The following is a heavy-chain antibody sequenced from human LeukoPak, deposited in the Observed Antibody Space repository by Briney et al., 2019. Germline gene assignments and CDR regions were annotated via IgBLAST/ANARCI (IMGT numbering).Heavy chain of an antibody. Sequence: ASVKVSCKASGYTFTSYGISWVRQAPGQGLEWMGWISAYNGNTNYAQKLQGRVTMTTDTSTSTAYMELRSPRSDDTAVYYCAREVSYYDILTGYYLDYWGQGTLVTVSS. CDR1: GYTFTSYG. V-gene: IGHV1-18*01. D-gene: IGHD3-9*01. CDR3: AREVSYYDILTGYYLDY. CDR2: ISAYNGNT. J-gene: IGHJ4*02.